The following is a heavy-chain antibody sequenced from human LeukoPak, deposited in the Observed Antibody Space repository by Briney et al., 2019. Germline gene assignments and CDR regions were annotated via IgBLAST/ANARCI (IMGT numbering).Heavy chain of an antibody. CDR3: ARDWVAGT. CDR1: GFTFDDYA. D-gene: IGHD6-19*01. Sequence: GXSLRLSCAASGFTFDDYAMHWVRQAPGKGLEWVSLISGDGGSTYYADSVKGRFTISRDNSKNSLYLQMNSLRAEDTAVYYCARDWVAGTWGQGTLVTVSS. CDR2: ISGDGGST. V-gene: IGHV3-43*02. J-gene: IGHJ4*02.